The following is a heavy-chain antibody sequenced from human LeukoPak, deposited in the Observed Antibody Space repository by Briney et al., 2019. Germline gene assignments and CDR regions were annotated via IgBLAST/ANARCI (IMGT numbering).Heavy chain of an antibody. CDR1: GFTVSSNY. Sequence: GGSLRLSCAASGFTVSSNYMSWVRQAPGKGLEWVSAISGSGGSTYYADSVKGRFTISRDNSKNTLYLQMNSLRAEDTAVYYCAKDLTGSRGRVPLITMGPDWFDPWGQGTLVTVSS. CDR2: ISGSGGST. J-gene: IGHJ5*02. CDR3: AKDLTGSRGRVPLITMGPDWFDP. V-gene: IGHV3-23*01. D-gene: IGHD3-10*01.